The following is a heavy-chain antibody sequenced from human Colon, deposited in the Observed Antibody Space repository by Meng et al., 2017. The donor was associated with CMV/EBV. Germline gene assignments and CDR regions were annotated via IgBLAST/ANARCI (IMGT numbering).Heavy chain of an antibody. CDR3: ARLAGTRKAFDY. D-gene: IGHD1/OR15-1a*01. Sequence: CAASGFDCSNYWMPRVRQVPGKGPEWVARSDSDGSFTTYAGSVKGRFAISRDNTENTLYLQMNSLRGEDTAVYYCARLAGTRKAFDYWGQGTLVTVSS. CDR1: GFDCSNYW. J-gene: IGHJ4*02. CDR2: SDSDGSFT. V-gene: IGHV3-74*01.